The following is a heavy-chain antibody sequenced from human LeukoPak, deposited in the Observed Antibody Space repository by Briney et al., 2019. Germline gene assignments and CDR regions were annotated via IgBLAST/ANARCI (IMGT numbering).Heavy chain of an antibody. V-gene: IGHV3-30*18. CDR3: AKGLYDGGGYYLHY. CDR1: GFTFSSYA. D-gene: IGHD3-22*01. Sequence: GGSLRLSCAASGFTFSSYAMHWVRQAPGKGLEWVAVISYDGSNEYYADSVKGRFTISRDNSKNTLYLQMNSLRAEDTAVYYCAKGLYDGGGYYLHYWGQGTLVTVSS. J-gene: IGHJ4*02. CDR2: ISYDGSNE.